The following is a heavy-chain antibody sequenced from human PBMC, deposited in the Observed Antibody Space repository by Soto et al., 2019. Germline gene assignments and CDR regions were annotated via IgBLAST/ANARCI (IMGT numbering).Heavy chain of an antibody. D-gene: IGHD3-9*01. CDR3: ASGAKDYDILTGYGLPAY. Sequence: GGSLRLSCAASGFTFSSYGMHWVRQASGKGLEWVAVIWYDGSNKYYADSVKGRFTISRDNSKNTLYLQMNSLRAEDTAVYYCASGAKDYDILTGYGLPAYWGQGTLVTVSS. CDR2: IWYDGSNK. V-gene: IGHV3-33*01. CDR1: GFTFSSYG. J-gene: IGHJ4*02.